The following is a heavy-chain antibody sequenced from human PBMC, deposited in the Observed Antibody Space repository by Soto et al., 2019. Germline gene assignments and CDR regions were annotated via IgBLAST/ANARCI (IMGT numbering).Heavy chain of an antibody. Sequence: PSDTLSLTCTVSGDTSTSYYWGWIRQAPGKGLEWIGHIHNSGTSTHNPSLNGRVTISINMSKKQFSLKLTSLTSADTAVYYCARDFYDSVGYTWFDSWSQGTLVTVSS. J-gene: IGHJ5*01. D-gene: IGHD3-22*01. CDR1: GDTSTSYY. CDR2: IHNSGTS. V-gene: IGHV4-59*01. CDR3: ARDFYDSVGYTWFDS.